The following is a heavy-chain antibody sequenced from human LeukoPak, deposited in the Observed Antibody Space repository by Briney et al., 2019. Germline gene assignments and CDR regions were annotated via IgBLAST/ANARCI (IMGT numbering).Heavy chain of an antibody. D-gene: IGHD1-1*01. CDR1: GGTISNYY. J-gene: IGHJ5*02. V-gene: IGHV4-59*01. Sequence: PSGTLSLTCTVSGGTISNYYWNWIRQPPGKGLEWIGYIYYTGKTNYNPSLKSRVTISLDTSKNQFPLKLSSVTAADTAVYYCARDRLQLQSWGQGTLVTVSS. CDR3: ARDRLQLQS. CDR2: IYYTGKT.